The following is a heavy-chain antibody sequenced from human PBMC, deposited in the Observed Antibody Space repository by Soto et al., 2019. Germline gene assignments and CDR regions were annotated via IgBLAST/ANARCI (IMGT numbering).Heavy chain of an antibody. V-gene: IGHV4-34*01. CDR1: GGSFSGYY. CDR3: ARALGYCSSTSCYAFDDAFDI. J-gene: IGHJ3*02. CDR2: INHSGST. Sequence: SETLSLTCAVYGGSFSGYYWSWIRQPPGKGLEWIGEINHSGSTNYNPSIKSRVTISVDTSKNQFSLKLSSVTAADTAVYYCARALGYCSSTSCYAFDDAFDIWGQGTMVTVSS. D-gene: IGHD2-2*01.